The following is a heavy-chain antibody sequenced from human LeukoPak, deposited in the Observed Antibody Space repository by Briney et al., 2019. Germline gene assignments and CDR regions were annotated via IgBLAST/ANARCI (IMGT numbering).Heavy chain of an antibody. CDR1: GFTFSNAR. V-gene: IGHV3-15*01. J-gene: IGHJ4*02. Sequence: GGSLRLSCADPGFTFSNARMCRVPQAPGKGLEWVGRIKKKTEGGTTDYAAPVKGRFTISRDDSKNTLYLQMNSLKTEDTAVYYCTTAVGGTEDFDYCGQGTLVTVSS. D-gene: IGHD1-26*01. CDR2: IKKKTEGGTT. CDR3: TTAVGGTEDFDY.